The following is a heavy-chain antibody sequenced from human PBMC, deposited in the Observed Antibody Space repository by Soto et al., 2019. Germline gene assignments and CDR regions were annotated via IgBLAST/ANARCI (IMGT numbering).Heavy chain of an antibody. D-gene: IGHD3-22*01. CDR2: ISAHNGDT. CDR3: ARDWSRYFDSSGLMWFC. V-gene: IGHV1-18*04. CDR1: GNTFTYNG. J-gene: IGHJ1*01. Sequence: GASVKPSCKAPGNTFTYNGISWVRQAPGQGLEWVGWISAHNGDTKYAQNLQGRLTLTTDTSTSTAYMELTSLTSDDTAVYYCARDWSRYFDSSGLMWFCWG.